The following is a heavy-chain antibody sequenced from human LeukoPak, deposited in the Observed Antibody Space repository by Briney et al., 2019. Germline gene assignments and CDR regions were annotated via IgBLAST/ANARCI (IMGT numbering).Heavy chain of an antibody. Sequence: ASVKVSCKASGYTFTSYYMHWVRLAPGQGLEWMGIINPSGGSTSYAQKFQGRVTMTRNTSISTAYMELSSLRSEDTAVYYCARKPRYGIAAAGIDYWGQGTLVTVSS. D-gene: IGHD6-13*01. V-gene: IGHV1-46*01. CDR2: INPSGGST. CDR1: GYTFTSYY. CDR3: ARKPRYGIAAAGIDY. J-gene: IGHJ4*02.